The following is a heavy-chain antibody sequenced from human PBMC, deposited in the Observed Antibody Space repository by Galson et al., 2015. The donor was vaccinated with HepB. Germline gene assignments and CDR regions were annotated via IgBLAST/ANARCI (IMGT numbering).Heavy chain of an antibody. J-gene: IGHJ6*02. CDR2: IKEDGSEK. V-gene: IGHV3-7*01. CDR3: ARERGPYYYGMDV. Sequence: SLRLSCAASGFTFSSYAMHWVRQAPGKGLEWVANIKEDGSEKYYVDSVKGRFTISRDNAKNSLYLQMSSLRAEDTADYYCARERGPYYYGMDVWGQGTTVTVSS. CDR1: GFTFSSYA.